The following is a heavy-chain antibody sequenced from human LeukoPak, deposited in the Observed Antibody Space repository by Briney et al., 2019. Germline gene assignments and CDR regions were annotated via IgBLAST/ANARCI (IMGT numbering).Heavy chain of an antibody. CDR1: GYTLTDLS. D-gene: IGHD3-16*02. CDR2: VYANDGET. V-gene: IGHV1-24*01. Sequence: ASVKVSCKVSGYTLTDLSMHWVRQAPGKGLEYMGGVYANDGETIFAQKFQGRATMTEDTSIDTAYMELSSQTSEDTAVYFCARLSVSVQGAIVVLYGLDVWAQGTGVSV. J-gene: IGHJ6*01. CDR3: ARLSVSVQGAIVVLYGLDV.